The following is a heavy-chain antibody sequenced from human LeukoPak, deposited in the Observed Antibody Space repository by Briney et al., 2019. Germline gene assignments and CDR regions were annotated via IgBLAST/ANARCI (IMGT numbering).Heavy chain of an antibody. D-gene: IGHD3-3*01. J-gene: IGHJ6*03. CDR2: VNPHTGHT. CDR3: ARGDFWSGYSNYYYMDV. CDR1: GYTFPYYY. Sequence: GASVKVSLQASGYTFPYYYFQWVRTAPGPGVEWMGMVNPHTGHTCYAQKFQGTVTCTRNTSISTAFMDLGSLMSEDTAVYYCARGDFWSGYSNYYYMDVWGKGTTVTVSS. V-gene: IGHV1-8*03.